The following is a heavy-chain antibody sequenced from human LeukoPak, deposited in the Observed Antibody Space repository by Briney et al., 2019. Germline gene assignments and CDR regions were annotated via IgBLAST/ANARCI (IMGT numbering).Heavy chain of an antibody. CDR2: INPSGGST. CDR3: ARERKVDTAMVDLGYYYYYGMDV. Sequence: ASVKVSCKASGYTFTSNYMHWVRQAPGQGLEWMGIINPSGGSTSYAQKFQGRVTMTRDTSTSTIYMELSSLRSEDTAVYYCARERKVDTAMVDLGYYYYYGMDVWGQGTTVTVSS. CDR1: GYTFTSNY. J-gene: IGHJ6*02. V-gene: IGHV1-46*01. D-gene: IGHD5-18*01.